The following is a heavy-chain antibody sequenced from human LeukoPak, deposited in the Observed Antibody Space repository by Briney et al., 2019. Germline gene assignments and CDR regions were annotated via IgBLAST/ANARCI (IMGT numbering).Heavy chain of an antibody. CDR1: CGSISSHY. Sequence: ASETLSLTCTFSCGSISSHYWGWIRQPPGKGLEGIGYIFYTARNHYPPPLKTRHTISIHISKNQFSLKLSSVTAADTAVYYCARHVMEWSYSGYYHYAMDVWGQGTTVTVSS. CDR2: IFYTARN. CDR3: ARHVMEWSYSGYYHYAMDV. J-gene: IGHJ6*02. V-gene: IGHV4-59*11. D-gene: IGHD3-3*01.